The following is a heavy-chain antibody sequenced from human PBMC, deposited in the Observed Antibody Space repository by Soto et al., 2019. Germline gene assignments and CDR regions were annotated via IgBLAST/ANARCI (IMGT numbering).Heavy chain of an antibody. J-gene: IGHJ6*02. CDR1: GYTFTGYY. CDR2: INPNSGGT. Sequence: ASVKVSCKASGYTFTGYYMHWVRQAPGQGLEWMGWINPNSGGTNYAQKFQGWVTMTRDTSISTAYMELSRLRSDDTAVYYCARDRSRPQLYCSGGRCRLTYYGMDVWGQGTTVTVSS. V-gene: IGHV1-2*04. D-gene: IGHD2-15*01. CDR3: ARDRSRPQLYCSGGRCRLTYYGMDV.